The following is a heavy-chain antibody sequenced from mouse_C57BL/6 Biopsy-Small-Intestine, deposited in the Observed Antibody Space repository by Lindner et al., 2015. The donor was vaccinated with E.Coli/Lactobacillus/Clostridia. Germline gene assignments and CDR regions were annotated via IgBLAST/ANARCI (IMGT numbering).Heavy chain of an antibody. CDR2: INPYNDGT. CDR3: ARRAYHSNVFDV. CDR1: GCTFTSYV. D-gene: IGHD2-5*01. J-gene: IGHJ1*01. V-gene: IGHV1-14*01. Sequence: VQLQESGPELVKPGTSVKMSCKASGCTFTSYVMHWVKQKPGQGLEWIGYINPYNDGTKYNEKFKGKATLTSDKSSSTAYMEVSSLTSEDSAVYYCARRAYHSNVFDVWGAGTAVTVSS.